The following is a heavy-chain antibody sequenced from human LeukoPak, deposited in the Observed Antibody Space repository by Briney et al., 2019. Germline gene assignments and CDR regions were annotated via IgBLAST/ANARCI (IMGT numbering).Heavy chain of an antibody. CDR2: FDPEDGET. V-gene: IGHV1-24*01. Sequence: GASVKVSCKVSGYTLTELSMHWVRQAPGKGLEWMGGFDPEDGETIYAQKFQGRVTMTEDTSTDTAYTELSSLRSEDTAVYYCATADSSGYYRWWFDPWGQGTLVTVSS. CDR1: GYTLTELS. CDR3: ATADSSGYYRWWFDP. J-gene: IGHJ5*02. D-gene: IGHD3-22*01.